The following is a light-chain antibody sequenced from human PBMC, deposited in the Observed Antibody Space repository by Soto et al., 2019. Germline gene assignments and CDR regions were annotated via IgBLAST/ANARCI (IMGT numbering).Light chain of an antibody. CDR3: QQYNSYWT. V-gene: IGKV1-17*01. Sequence: DIQMTQSPSSLSESXXDRDXMPCRASQGIRNDLGWYQQKPGKAPXXLIYAASSLQSGVPSRFSGSGSGTEFTLTISSLQPDDFATYYCQQYNSYWTFGQGTKVDIK. CDR2: AAS. J-gene: IGKJ1*01. CDR1: QGIRND.